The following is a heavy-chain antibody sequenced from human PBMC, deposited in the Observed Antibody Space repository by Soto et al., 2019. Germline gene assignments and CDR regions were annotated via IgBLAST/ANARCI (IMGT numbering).Heavy chain of an antibody. CDR1: GYTLTELS. V-gene: IGHV1-24*01. D-gene: IGHD6-13*01. CDR3: ATYSAAGPAESFQH. Sequence: ASVKVSCKVSGYTLTELSMHWVRQAPGKGLEWMGGFDPEDGETIYAQKFQGRVTMTEDTSTDTAYMELSSLRSEDTAVYYCATYSAAGPAESFQHWCQGTLVTVSS. CDR2: FDPEDGET. J-gene: IGHJ1*01.